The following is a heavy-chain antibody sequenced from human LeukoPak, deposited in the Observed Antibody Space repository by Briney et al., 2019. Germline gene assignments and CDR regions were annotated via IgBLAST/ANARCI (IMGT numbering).Heavy chain of an antibody. CDR2: IIPIFGTA. J-gene: IGHJ3*02. CDR1: GGTFSSYA. Sequence: SVKVSCKASGGTFSSYAISWVRQAPGQGLEWMGGIIPIFGTANYAQKFQGRVTITADESTSTAYMELSSLRSEDTAVYYCARLPTLYDAEAFDIWGQGTMVTVSS. CDR3: ARLPTLYDAEAFDI. D-gene: IGHD3-3*01. V-gene: IGHV1-69*13.